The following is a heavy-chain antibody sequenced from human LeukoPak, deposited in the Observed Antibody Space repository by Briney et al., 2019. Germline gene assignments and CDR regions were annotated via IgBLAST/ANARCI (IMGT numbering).Heavy chain of an antibody. D-gene: IGHD3-22*01. Sequence: PGGSLRLSCAASGFTFSTYAMSWVRQAPGKGLEWVSFISGSGVSTDYADSVKGRFTISRDNSKNMLYLQMNSLRVEDTAVYFCAIGVNFYGTTDYYPWWGQGTLATVSS. CDR1: GFTFSTYA. CDR3: AIGVNFYGTTDYYPW. CDR2: ISGSGVST. J-gene: IGHJ4*02. V-gene: IGHV3-23*01.